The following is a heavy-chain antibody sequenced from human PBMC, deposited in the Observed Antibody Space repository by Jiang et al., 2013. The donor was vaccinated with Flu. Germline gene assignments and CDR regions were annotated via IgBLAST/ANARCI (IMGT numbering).Heavy chain of an antibody. J-gene: IGHJ4*02. Sequence: EWVAVISYDGSNKYYADSVKGRFTISRDNSKNTLYLQMNSLRAEDTAVYYCAKDRESDDSSGQDYWGQGTLVTVSS. D-gene: IGHD3-22*01. CDR3: AKDRESDDSSGQDY. CDR2: ISYDGSNK. V-gene: IGHV3-30*18.